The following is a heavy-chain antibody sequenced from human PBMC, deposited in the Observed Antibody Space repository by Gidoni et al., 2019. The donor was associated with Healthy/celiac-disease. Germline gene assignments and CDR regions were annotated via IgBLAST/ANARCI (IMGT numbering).Heavy chain of an antibody. CDR1: GYTFTSYD. J-gene: IGHJ6*02. CDR2: MNPNSGNT. Sequence: QVQLVQSGAEVKKPGASVKVSCKASGYTFTSYDINWVRQATGQGLEWMGWMNPNSGNTGYAQKFQGRVTMTRNTSISTAYMELSSLRSEDTAVYYCARGGYSYGLGSYYYYYYGMDVWGQGTTVTVSS. D-gene: IGHD5-18*01. CDR3: ARGGYSYGLGSYYYYYYGMDV. V-gene: IGHV1-8*01.